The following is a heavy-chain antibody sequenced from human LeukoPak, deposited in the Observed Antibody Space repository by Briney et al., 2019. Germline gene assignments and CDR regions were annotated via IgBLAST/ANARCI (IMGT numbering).Heavy chain of an antibody. CDR1: GYTFTGYY. CDR2: INPNSGGT. CDR3: ARELGIAAAGDTEDDAFDI. Sequence: GASVKVSCKASGYTFTGYYMHWVRQAPGQGLEWMGWINPNSGGTNYAQKFQGRVTMTRDTSISTAYMELSRLRSDDTAVYYCARELGIAAAGDTEDDAFDIWGQGTMVTVSS. V-gene: IGHV1-2*02. J-gene: IGHJ3*02. D-gene: IGHD6-13*01.